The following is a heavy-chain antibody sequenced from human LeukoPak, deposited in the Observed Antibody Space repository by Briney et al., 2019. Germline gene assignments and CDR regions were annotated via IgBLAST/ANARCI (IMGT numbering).Heavy chain of an antibody. J-gene: IGHJ6*02. CDR1: GFTFSSSW. D-gene: IGHD3-10*01. CDR3: VRGIQSWFNGMDV. Sequence: GGSLRLSCAVSGFTFSSSWMHWVRQAPGKGLVWVSRINSDGSNTRYADSVKGRFTVSRDNAKNTLSLQMNSLRTEDTAVYYCVRGIQSWFNGMDVWGQGTTVTVSS. CDR2: INSDGSNT. V-gene: IGHV3-74*01.